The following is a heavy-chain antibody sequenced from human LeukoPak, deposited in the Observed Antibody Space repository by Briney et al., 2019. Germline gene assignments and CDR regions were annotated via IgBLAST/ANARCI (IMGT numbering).Heavy chain of an antibody. CDR2: IYYSRIT. V-gene: IGHV4-59*01. Sequence: SETLSLTCTVSGGSISSYYWSWIRQPPGKGLEWIGYIYYSRITNYNPSLKSRVTISVDTSKNQFSLKLSSVTAADTAVYYCASLSTTMIVANWGQGTLVTVSS. CDR3: ASLSTTMIVAN. J-gene: IGHJ4*02. CDR1: GGSISSYY. D-gene: IGHD3-22*01.